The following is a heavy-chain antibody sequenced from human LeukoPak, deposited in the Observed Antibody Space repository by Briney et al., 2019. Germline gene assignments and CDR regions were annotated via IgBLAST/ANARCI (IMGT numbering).Heavy chain of an antibody. CDR2: IYHSGST. Sequence: SETLSLTCTVSGYSISSGYYWGWIRQPPGKGLEWIGSIYHSGSTYYNPSLKSRVTISVDTSKNQFSLKLSSVTAADTAVYYCARGLRYFDWSYYFDYWGQGTLVTVSS. D-gene: IGHD3-9*01. V-gene: IGHV4-38-2*02. J-gene: IGHJ4*02. CDR3: ARGLRYFDWSYYFDY. CDR1: GYSISSGYY.